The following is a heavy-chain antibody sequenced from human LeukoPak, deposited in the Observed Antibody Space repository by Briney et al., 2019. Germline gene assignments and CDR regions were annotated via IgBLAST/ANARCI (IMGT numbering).Heavy chain of an antibody. V-gene: IGHV1-3*01. Sequence: ASVKVSCKAFGYSFTRYVMHWVRQAPGQRLEWTGWINAGNGNTKYSQKFQGRVTITRDTSASTVYMELSSLRSEDTAVYYCARGEIVITFGSSRPGDAFNIWGQGTMVTVSS. CDR3: ARGEIVITFGSSRPGDAFNI. CDR2: INAGNGNT. J-gene: IGHJ3*02. CDR1: GYSFTRYV. D-gene: IGHD3-16*01.